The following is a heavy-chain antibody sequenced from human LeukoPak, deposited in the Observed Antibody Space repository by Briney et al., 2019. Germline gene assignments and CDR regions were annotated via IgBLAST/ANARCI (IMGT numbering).Heavy chain of an antibody. CDR2: INPNSGGT. V-gene: IGHV1-2*02. D-gene: IGHD6-13*01. CDR1: GYTFTGYY. J-gene: IGHJ4*02. Sequence: ASVTVSCKASGYTFTGYYMHWVRQAPGQGLEWMGWINPNSGGTNYAQKFQGRVTMTRDTSISTAYMELSRLRSDDTAVYYCARVSGIAAAGHTYDHLDYWGQGTLVTVSS. CDR3: ARVSGIAAAGHTYDHLDY.